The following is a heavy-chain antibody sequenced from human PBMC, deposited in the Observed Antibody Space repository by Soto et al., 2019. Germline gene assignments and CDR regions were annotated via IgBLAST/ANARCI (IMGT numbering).Heavy chain of an antibody. J-gene: IGHJ6*02. CDR1: GFTVSGNY. V-gene: IGHV3-53*01. CDR3: ATELIAKYGMDV. CDR2: IYTDDNI. D-gene: IGHD2-21*01. Sequence: EVQLVEPGGGLVQPGGSLRLSCAASGFTVSGNYVTWVRQAPGKGLEWVSVIYTDDNIYYADSVTGRFTISRDNSKNTFYLQMNRLRVEDTAVYYCATELIAKYGMDVWGQGTTVTVSS.